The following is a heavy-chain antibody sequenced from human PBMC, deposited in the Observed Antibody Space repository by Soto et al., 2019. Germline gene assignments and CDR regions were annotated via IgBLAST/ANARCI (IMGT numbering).Heavy chain of an antibody. CDR2: VNPSDEA. CDR3: PRAERFPRSWFDP. CDR1: GGSFRNCY. D-gene: IGHD3-10*01. Sequence: PSETLSLTCGVYGGSFRNCYWIWVRQPPGKGLEWIGEVNPSDEATYNPSLQIRVTISLDTSNTHFSLKMTSLTAADTALDFCPRAERFPRSWFDPWGQGTQVTVSS. J-gene: IGHJ5*02. V-gene: IGHV4-34*01.